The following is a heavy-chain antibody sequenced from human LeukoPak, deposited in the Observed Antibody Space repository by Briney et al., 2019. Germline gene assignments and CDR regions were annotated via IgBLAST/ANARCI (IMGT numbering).Heavy chain of an antibody. D-gene: IGHD3-22*01. CDR1: GFTFSSYA. Sequence: PGGSLRLSCAASGFTFSSYAMKWGRQAPEKGLEGVSTISGSGGHTYYADSVKGRVTISRDNSKNTLYLQMNRLRAEDTAVYYCAKAVAYGSGYDFWGQGTLVTVSS. V-gene: IGHV3-23*01. CDR3: AKAVAYGSGYDF. CDR2: ISGSGGHT. J-gene: IGHJ4*02.